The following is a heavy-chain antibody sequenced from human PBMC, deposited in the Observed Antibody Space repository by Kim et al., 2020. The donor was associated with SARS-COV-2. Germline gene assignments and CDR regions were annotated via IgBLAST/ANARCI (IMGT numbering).Heavy chain of an antibody. CDR2: ISNDGHRT. D-gene: IGHD1-26*01. Sequence: GGSLRLSCSASGFTFSSSAMDWVRQTPGKGLDYVSGISNDGHRTYYGDSVRGRFTISRDNSKNTLYLQMSSLIPEDTAVYHCVKRTDSGRFYDSWGQGTLVTVAS. V-gene: IGHV3-64D*09. J-gene: IGHJ4*02. CDR3: VKRTDSGRFYDS. CDR1: GFTFSSSA.